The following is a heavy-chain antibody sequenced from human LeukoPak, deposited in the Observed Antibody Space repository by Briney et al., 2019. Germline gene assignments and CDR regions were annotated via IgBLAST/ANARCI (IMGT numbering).Heavy chain of an antibody. D-gene: IGHD6-25*01. CDR1: GGSLNSHY. CDR3: AKNGQRVTSFDP. Sequence: SETLSLTCAVDGGSLNSHYWRWIRHPPGKGREWIGEGSEGGGTKFNPSLKSRGTISADTSKKQFSLTLNVVAAADTAMFYLAKNGQRVTSFDPWGHRTLVTASS. CDR2: GSEGGGT. J-gene: IGHJ5*02. V-gene: IGHV4-34*01.